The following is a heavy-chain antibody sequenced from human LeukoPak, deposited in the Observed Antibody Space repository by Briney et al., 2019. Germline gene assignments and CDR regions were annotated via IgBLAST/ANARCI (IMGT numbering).Heavy chain of an antibody. Sequence: GGSLRLSCAASGFAFSSHAVSWVRQAPGKGLEWVSGIGVGGGDTYYADSVKGRFTISRDNSKNTLYLQMNSLRAEDTAVYYCAKELYYYDSSGSFDYWGQGTLVAVSS. D-gene: IGHD3-22*01. V-gene: IGHV3-23*01. CDR1: GFAFSSHA. J-gene: IGHJ4*02. CDR2: IGVGGGDT. CDR3: AKELYYYDSSGSFDY.